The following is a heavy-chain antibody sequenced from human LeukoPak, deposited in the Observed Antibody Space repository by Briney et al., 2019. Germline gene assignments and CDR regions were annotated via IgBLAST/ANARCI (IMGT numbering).Heavy chain of an antibody. D-gene: IGHD5-24*01. V-gene: IGHV3-21*01. CDR2: ISSSSSYI. J-gene: IGHJ4*02. CDR1: GFTISSYT. Sequence: PGGSLRLSCAASGFTISSYTMNWVRQAPGKGLEWVSSISSSSSYIYYADSVKGRFTISRDNAKNSLYVQSDCLRAGDTAVYDCERGSRTIELVDDYWGQGTLVTVS. CDR3: ERGSRTIELVDDY.